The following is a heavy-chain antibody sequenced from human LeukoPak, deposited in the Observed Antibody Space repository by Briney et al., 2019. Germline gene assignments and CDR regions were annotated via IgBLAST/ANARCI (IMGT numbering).Heavy chain of an antibody. CDR2: INGGSGNT. CDR3: ARASVSSSFVYWESAYFDF. D-gene: IGHD6-6*01. Sequence: ASVKVSCKASGGTFSSYAISWVRQAPGQGLEWMGWINGGSGNTKYSQNFQGRVTITRDTSASTAYMELSSLRSEDTAVYYCARASVSSSFVYWESAYFDFWGQGTLVTVSS. CDR1: GGTFSSYA. J-gene: IGHJ4*02. V-gene: IGHV1-3*01.